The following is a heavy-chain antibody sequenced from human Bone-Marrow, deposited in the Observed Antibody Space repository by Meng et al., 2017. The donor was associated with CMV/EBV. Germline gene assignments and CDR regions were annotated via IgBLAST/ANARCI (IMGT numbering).Heavy chain of an antibody. Sequence: ASVKVSCKASGYTFTGYYMHWVRQAPGQGLEWMGWINPNSGGTNYAQKFQGRVTMTRDTSISTAYMELSRLRSDDTAVYYCARDMEYQLLYEKKSDYWGQGKLV. CDR1: GYTFTGYY. J-gene: IGHJ4*02. D-gene: IGHD2-2*02. CDR2: INPNSGGT. CDR3: ARDMEYQLLYEKKSDY. V-gene: IGHV1-2*02.